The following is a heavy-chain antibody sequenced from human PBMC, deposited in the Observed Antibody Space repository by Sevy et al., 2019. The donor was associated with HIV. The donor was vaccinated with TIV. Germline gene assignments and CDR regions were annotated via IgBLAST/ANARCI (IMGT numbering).Heavy chain of an antibody. D-gene: IGHD3-3*01. V-gene: IGHV4-39*01. CDR2: VYYSGST. J-gene: IGHJ4*02. CDR3: VRQVGQLRFLDWSPGYFDY. Sequence: WETLSLTCTVSDGSISSSPYYWGWIRQPHEKGLEWIGRVYYSGSTYYNPSLKSRVTISVDTSKNRFSLKLSSVTAADPAAYYCVRQVGQLRFLDWSPGYFDYWGQGTLVTVSS. CDR1: DGSISSSPYY.